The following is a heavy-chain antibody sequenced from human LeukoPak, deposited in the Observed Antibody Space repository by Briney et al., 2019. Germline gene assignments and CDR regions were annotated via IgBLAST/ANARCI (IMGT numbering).Heavy chain of an antibody. J-gene: IGHJ4*02. CDR3: AKDFKREGSH. D-gene: IGHD1-26*01. CDR1: GFTYDDYA. CDR2: IRYDGSNK. V-gene: IGHV3-30*02. Sequence: GRSLRLSCAASGFTYDDYAMHWVRQAPGKGLEWVAFIRYDGSNKYYADSVKGRFTISRDNSKNTLYLQMNSLRAEDTAVYYCAKDFKREGSHWGQGTLVTVSS.